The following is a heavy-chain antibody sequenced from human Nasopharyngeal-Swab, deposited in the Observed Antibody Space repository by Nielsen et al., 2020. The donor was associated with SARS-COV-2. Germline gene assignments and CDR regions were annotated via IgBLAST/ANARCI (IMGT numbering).Heavy chain of an antibody. CDR3: AKITEPQLVRFYYYYYMDV. V-gene: IGHV3-23*01. CDR2: ISGSGGST. CDR1: GFTFSSYA. J-gene: IGHJ6*03. Sequence: GGSLRLSCAASGFTFSSYAMSWVRQAPGKGLEWVSAISGSGGSTYYADSVKGRFTISRDNSKNTLYLQMNSLRAEDTAIYYCAKITEPQLVRFYYYYYMDVWGKGTTVTVSS. D-gene: IGHD6-13*01.